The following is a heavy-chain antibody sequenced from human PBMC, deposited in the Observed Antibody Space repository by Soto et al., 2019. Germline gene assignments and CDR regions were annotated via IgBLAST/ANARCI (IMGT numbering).Heavy chain of an antibody. CDR2: INHSGTT. D-gene: IGHD4-4*01. V-gene: IGHV4-34*01. J-gene: IGHJ4*02. CDR3: ARGGFHRRNHYIFEY. CDR1: GGSFSGYY. Sequence: SETLSLTCAVYGGSFSGYYWTWIRQPPGKGLEWIGEINHSGTTTYNPSLKSRVTISVDTSRDQFSLRLSSVTAADTAVYFCARGGFHRRNHYIFEYWAQGALFTVSS.